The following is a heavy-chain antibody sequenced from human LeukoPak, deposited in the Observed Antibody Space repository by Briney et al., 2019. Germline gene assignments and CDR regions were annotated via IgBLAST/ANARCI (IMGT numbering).Heavy chain of an antibody. CDR1: GGTFSSYA. V-gene: IGHV1-46*01. CDR2: INPSGGST. J-gene: IGHJ3*02. CDR3: ASLMTANNDAFDI. Sequence: ASVKVSCKASGGTFSSYAISWVRQAPGQGLEWMGIINPSGGSTSYAQKFQGRVTMTRDTSTSTVYVELSSLRSEDTAVYYCASLMTANNDAFDIWGQGTMVTVSS.